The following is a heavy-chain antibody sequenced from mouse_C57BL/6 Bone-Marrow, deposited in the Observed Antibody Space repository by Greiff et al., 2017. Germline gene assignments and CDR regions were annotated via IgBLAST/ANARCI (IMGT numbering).Heavy chain of an antibody. CDR1: GYTFTSYG. J-gene: IGHJ3*01. CDR3: AGGLRRWGAY. V-gene: IGHV1-81*01. Sequence: QVQLQQSGAELARPGASVKLSCKASGYTFTSYGISWVKQRTGQGLEWIGEIYPRSGNTSYNEKFKGKATLTADKSSSTAYMELRSLTYEDSAVYFCAGGLRRWGAYWGQGTLVTVSA. D-gene: IGHD2-4*01. CDR2: IYPRSGNT.